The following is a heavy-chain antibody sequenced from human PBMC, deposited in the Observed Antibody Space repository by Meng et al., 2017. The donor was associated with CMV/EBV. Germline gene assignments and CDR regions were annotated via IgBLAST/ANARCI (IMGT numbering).Heavy chain of an antibody. Sequence: SQTSSLTCAIPGDSLSSHSAAWNWTRQSPSRGLEWLGWTYYRSKWYNDYAVSVKSRITINPDTSKNQFSLQLSSVTPEDTTVYYCARGRDRPSYYYGMDVWGQGTTVTVSS. D-gene: IGHD5-24*01. CDR1: GDSLSSHSAA. CDR2: TYYRSKWYN. V-gene: IGHV6-1*01. J-gene: IGHJ6*02. CDR3: ARGRDRPSYYYGMDV.